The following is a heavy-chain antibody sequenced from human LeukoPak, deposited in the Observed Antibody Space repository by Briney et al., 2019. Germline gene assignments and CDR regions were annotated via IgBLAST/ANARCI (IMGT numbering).Heavy chain of an antibody. CDR2: IYYSGTT. J-gene: IGHJ4*02. D-gene: IGHD1-1*01. V-gene: IGHV4-59*01. CDR1: GASISDYY. CDR3: ARQLKVGNTGYYFDY. Sequence: SETLSLTCTVSGASISDYYWGWIRQPPDKGLECIGYIYYSGTTNYNSSLKSRVTISLDTYKHQFSLKMNSVTAADTAVYYCARQLKVGNTGYYFDYWGQGILVTVSS.